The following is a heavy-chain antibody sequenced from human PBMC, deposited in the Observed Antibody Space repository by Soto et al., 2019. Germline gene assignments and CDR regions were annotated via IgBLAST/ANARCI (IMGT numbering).Heavy chain of an antibody. CDR2: ISWDDSK. V-gene: IGHV2-5*02. D-gene: IGHD3-9*01. Sequence: QITLKESGPTLVRPTQSLTLTCAFSGFSLSTSGVGVGWIRQPPGKALEWLAVISWDDSKHYSPSLRRRLTITTDTSKNQVVLTMTNMDPMDTGTYYCAHKGPEDWPLDYWGQGTLVTVSS. CDR3: AHKGPEDWPLDY. CDR1: GFSLSTSGVG. J-gene: IGHJ4*02.